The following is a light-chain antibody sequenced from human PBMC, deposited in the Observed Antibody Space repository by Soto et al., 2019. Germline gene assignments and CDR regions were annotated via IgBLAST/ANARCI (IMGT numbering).Light chain of an antibody. J-gene: IGKJ5*01. V-gene: IGKV3-11*01. CDR1: QSVSSY. CDR3: QLRTNRPPIT. Sequence: EIVLTQSPATLSLSPGERATLSCRASQSVSSYLAWYQQRPGQAPRLLIFDTSNRATDIPARFSGSGSGTDFPLTISGLEPEDLAVYYCQLRTNRPPITFGQGTRLEI. CDR2: DTS.